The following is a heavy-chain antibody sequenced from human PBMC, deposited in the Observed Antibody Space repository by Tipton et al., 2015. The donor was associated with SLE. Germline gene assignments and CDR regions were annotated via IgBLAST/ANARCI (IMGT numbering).Heavy chain of an antibody. CDR1: GGSFSGYY. D-gene: IGHD4-23*01. Sequence: LRLSCAVYGGSFSGYYWSWIRQPPGKGLEWIGEINHSGSTNYNPSLKSRVTISVDTSKNQFSLKLSSVTAADTAVYYCARAGGNLDAFDIWGQGTMVTVSS. CDR2: INHSGST. J-gene: IGHJ3*02. V-gene: IGHV4-34*01. CDR3: ARAGGNLDAFDI.